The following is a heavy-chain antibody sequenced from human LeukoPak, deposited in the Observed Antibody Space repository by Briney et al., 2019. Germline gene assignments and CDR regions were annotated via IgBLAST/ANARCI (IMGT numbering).Heavy chain of an antibody. D-gene: IGHD3-22*01. J-gene: IGHJ3*02. V-gene: IGHV4-61*02. CDR3: ARLTIKRITMIVVVKDPFDI. CDR1: GGSISSGSYY. Sequence: PSETLSLTCTVSGGSISSGSYYWNWIRQPAGKGLEWIGRIYSSGSTNYNPSLKSRVTMSVDTSKNQFSLKLSSVTAADTAVYYCARLTIKRITMIVVVKDPFDIWGQGTMVTVSS. CDR2: IYSSGST.